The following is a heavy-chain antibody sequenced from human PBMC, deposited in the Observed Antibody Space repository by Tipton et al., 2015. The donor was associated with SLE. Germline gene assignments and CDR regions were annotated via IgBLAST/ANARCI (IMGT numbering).Heavy chain of an antibody. D-gene: IGHD6-6*01. CDR1: GGSISSGSYY. CDR2: IYTSGST. CDR3: ASVSSSSYLGNWFDP. Sequence: TLSLTCTVSGGSISSGSYYWSWIRQPAGKGLEWIGYIYTSGSTNYNPSLKSRVTISVDTSKNQFSLKLSSVTAADTAVYYCASVSSSSYLGNWFDPWGQGTLVTVSS. V-gene: IGHV4-61*09. J-gene: IGHJ5*02.